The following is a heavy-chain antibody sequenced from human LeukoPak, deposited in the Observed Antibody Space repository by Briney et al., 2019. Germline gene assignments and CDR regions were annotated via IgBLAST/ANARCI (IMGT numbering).Heavy chain of an antibody. CDR1: GYSISSGYY. CDR3: ASHPPRDTVVVPAAIPY. V-gene: IGHV4-38-2*01. D-gene: IGHD2-2*02. Sequence: PSETLSLTCAVSGYSISSGYYWGWIRQPPGKGLEWSGSIYHSGSTYYNPSLKSRVTISVDTSKNQFSLKLSSVTAADTAVYYCASHPPRDTVVVPAAIPYWGQGTLVTVSS. CDR2: IYHSGST. J-gene: IGHJ4*02.